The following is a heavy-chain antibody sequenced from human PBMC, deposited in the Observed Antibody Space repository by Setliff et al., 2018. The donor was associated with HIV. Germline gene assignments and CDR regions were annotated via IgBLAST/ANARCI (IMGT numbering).Heavy chain of an antibody. V-gene: IGHV3-20*04. CDR3: ARKWPGSEKAFDI. CDR1: GFTFDEYG. Sequence: LRLSCAASGFTFDEYGMSWVRQAPGKGLEWVSGISWNSGSIGYADSVKGRFTISRDNAKNSLYLQMNSLRDEDTAVYYCARKWPGSEKAFDIWGQGTMVTVSS. J-gene: IGHJ3*02. CDR2: ISWNSGSI. D-gene: IGHD5-12*01.